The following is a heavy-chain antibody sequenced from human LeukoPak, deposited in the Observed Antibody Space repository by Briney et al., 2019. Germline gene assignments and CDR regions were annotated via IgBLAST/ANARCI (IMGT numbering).Heavy chain of an antibody. CDR1: GFTFRSDW. D-gene: IGHD1-26*01. J-gene: IGHJ4*02. CDR3: ASSGSYRFDY. CDR2: ITASGTAM. V-gene: IGHV3-48*02. Sequence: GGSLRLACAASGFTFRSDWMNWVRQAPGKGLEWVSHITASGTAMFYADSVKGRFTISRDNAKNSLYLQMNSLRDEDTAVYYCASSGSYRFDYWGQGTLVTVSS.